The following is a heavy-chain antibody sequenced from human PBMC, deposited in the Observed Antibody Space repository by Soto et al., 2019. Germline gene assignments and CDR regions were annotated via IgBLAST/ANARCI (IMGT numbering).Heavy chain of an antibody. CDR2: ISTYNGNT. Sequence: QVQLVQSGAEVKKPGASVKVSCKVSGYTFTTNGISWVRQAPGQGIEWMGWISTYNGNTNNAQKVKDRVTMTTDTATSTAYMELRSVRTDDTAVYYCARDQGYCSITSCYREWFDPWGQGTLVTVSS. CDR1: GYTFTTNG. J-gene: IGHJ5*02. V-gene: IGHV1-18*04. CDR3: ARDQGYCSITSCYREWFDP. D-gene: IGHD2-2*01.